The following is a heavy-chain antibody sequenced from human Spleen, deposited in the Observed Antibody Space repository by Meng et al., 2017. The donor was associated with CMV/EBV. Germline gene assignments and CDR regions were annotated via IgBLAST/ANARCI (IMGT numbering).Heavy chain of an antibody. D-gene: IGHD6-19*01. CDR1: GGNFSRYT. J-gene: IGHJ4*02. CDR3: ARDSIAVAGTDY. CDR2: IIPILGIA. V-gene: IGHV1-69*04. Sequence: CKASGGNFSRYTISWVRQAPGQGLEWMGRIIPILGIANYAQKFQGRVTITADKSTSTAYMELSSLRSEDTAVYYCARDSIAVAGTDYWGQGTLVTVSS.